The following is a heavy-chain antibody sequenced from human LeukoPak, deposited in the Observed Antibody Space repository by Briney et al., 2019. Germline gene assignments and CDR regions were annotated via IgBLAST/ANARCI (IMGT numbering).Heavy chain of an antibody. CDR1: GYTLTELS. J-gene: IGHJ2*01. CDR2: FDPEDGET. D-gene: IGHD1-1*01. V-gene: IGHV1-24*01. CDR3: ATHDDHNTWYFDL. Sequence: ASVKVSCKVSGYTLTELSMHWVRQAPGKGLEWMGGFDPEDGETIYAQKFQGRVTMTEDTSTDTAYMELSSLRSQDTAVYYCATHDDHNTWYFDLWGRGTLVTVSS.